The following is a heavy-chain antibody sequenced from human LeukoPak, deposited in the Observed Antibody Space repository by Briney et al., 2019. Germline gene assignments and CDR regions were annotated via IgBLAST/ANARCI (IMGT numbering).Heavy chain of an antibody. Sequence: SETLSLTCAVYGGSFSGYYWSWIRQPPGKGLQWIGEINHSGSTNYNPSLKSRVTISVDTSKNQFSLKLSSVTAADTAVYYCARGRSNGWFYWGQGTLVTVSS. V-gene: IGHV4-34*01. D-gene: IGHD2-8*01. J-gene: IGHJ4*02. CDR1: GGSFSGYY. CDR2: INHSGST. CDR3: ARGRSNGWFY.